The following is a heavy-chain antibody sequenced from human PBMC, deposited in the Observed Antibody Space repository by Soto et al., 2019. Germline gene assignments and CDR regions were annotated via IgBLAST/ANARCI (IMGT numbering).Heavy chain of an antibody. CDR3: ARVLSRLYYYYGMDV. CDR1: GYTFTSYG. D-gene: IGHD2-2*01. V-gene: IGHV1-18*01. CDR2: ISAYNGNT. Sequence: GASVKVSCKASGYTFTSYGISWVRQAPGQGLEWMGWISAYNGNTNYAQKIQGRVTMTTDTSTSTAYMELRSLRSDDTAVYYCARVLSRLYYYYGMDVWGQGTTVTVSS. J-gene: IGHJ6*02.